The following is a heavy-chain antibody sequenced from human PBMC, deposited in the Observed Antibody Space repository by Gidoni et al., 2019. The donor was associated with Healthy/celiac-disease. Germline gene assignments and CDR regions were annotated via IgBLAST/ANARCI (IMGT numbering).Heavy chain of an antibody. CDR2: IIPILGIA. CDR1: GGTFSSYA. J-gene: IGHJ4*02. D-gene: IGHD1-26*01. Sequence: QVQLVQSGAEVKKPGSSVQVSCTASGGTFSSYAISWVRQAPGQGLEWMGRIIPILGIANYAQKFQGRVTITADKSTSTAYMELSSLRSEDTAVYYCASGGSYAGVDYWGQGTLVTVSS. V-gene: IGHV1-69*04. CDR3: ASGGSYAGVDY.